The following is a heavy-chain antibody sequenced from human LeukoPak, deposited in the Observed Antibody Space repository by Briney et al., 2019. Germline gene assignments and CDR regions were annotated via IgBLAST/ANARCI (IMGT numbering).Heavy chain of an antibody. CDR1: GFTFDDYA. J-gene: IGHJ6*02. Sequence: PGRSLRLSCAASGFTFDDYAMHWVRQAPGKGLEWVSGISWNGGTIDYADSVKGRFTISRDNSKNTLYLQMNSLRAEDTAVYYCAKEDSGYGGAYYYYGMDVWGQGTTVTVSS. CDR3: AKEDSGYGGAYYYYGMDV. V-gene: IGHV3-9*01. D-gene: IGHD5-12*01. CDR2: ISWNGGTI.